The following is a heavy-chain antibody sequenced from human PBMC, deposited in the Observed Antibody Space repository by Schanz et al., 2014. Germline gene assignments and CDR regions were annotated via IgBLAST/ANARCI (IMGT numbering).Heavy chain of an antibody. Sequence: VQLVESGGGLVKPGGSLRLSCGASGFTFSNAWMTWVRQAQGKGLEWVGRVKSKADGGTTAYAAPVEDRLTVSRDDSKNMLYLQMDRLKIEDTAVYYCARLATSKSRLGDAVDIWGQGTMVTVSS. V-gene: IGHV3-15*01. CDR2: VKSKADGGTT. CDR3: ARLATSKSRLGDAVDI. D-gene: IGHD6-6*01. CDR1: GFTFSNAW. J-gene: IGHJ3*02.